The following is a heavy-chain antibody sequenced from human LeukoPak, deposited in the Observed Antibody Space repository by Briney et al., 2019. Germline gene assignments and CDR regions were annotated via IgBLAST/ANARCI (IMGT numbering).Heavy chain of an antibody. Sequence: GGSLRLSCAASGFTFSSYSMNWVRQAPGKGLEWVSSISSSSSHIYYADSVKGRFTISRDNAKNSLYLQMNSLRAEDTAVYYCARDIVVVPAAMNGRKYGMDVWGQGTTVTVSS. CDR1: GFTFSSYS. J-gene: IGHJ6*02. D-gene: IGHD2-2*01. CDR2: ISSSSSHI. CDR3: ARDIVVVPAAMNGRKYGMDV. V-gene: IGHV3-21*01.